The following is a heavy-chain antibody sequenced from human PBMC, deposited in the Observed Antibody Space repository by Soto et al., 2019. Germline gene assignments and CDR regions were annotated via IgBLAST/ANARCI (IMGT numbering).Heavy chain of an antibody. Sequence: GESLKISCKGSGYTFTDYWIGWVRQLPGKGLEWMGIIYPGDSDTRYSPSFQGQVTITADKSTSTAYLQWNTLKASDTAMYYCARQGDSSSSWFDPWGQGTLVTSPQ. V-gene: IGHV5-51*01. CDR1: GYTFTDYW. CDR3: ARQGDSSSSWFDP. J-gene: IGHJ5*02. D-gene: IGHD6-6*01. CDR2: IYPGDSDT.